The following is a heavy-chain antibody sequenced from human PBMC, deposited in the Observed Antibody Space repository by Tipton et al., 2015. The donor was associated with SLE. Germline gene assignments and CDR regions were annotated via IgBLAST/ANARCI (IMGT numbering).Heavy chain of an antibody. D-gene: IGHD6-25*01. J-gene: IGHJ5*02. CDR2: IRSKAYGGTT. Sequence: RSLRLSCTASGFTFGDYAMSWVRQAPGKGLEWVGFIRSKAYGGTTEYAASVKGRFTISRDDSKSIAYLQMNSLIAEDTAVYYCAREAEESSGNWFDPWGQGTLVTVSS. CDR3: AREAEESSGNWFDP. CDR1: GFTFGDYA. V-gene: IGHV3-49*04.